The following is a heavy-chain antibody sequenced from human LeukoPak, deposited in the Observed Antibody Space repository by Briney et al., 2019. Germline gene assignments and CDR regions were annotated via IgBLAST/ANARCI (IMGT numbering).Heavy chain of an antibody. V-gene: IGHV3-30*03. J-gene: IGHJ5*02. CDR2: ISYDGSNK. CDR3: ATAGGDGSRMGFDP. D-gene: IGHD2-15*01. Sequence: GRSLRLSCAASGFTFSSYGMHWVRQAPGKGLEWVAVISYDGSNKYYADSVKGRFTISRDNSKNTLYLQMNSLRAEDTAVYYCATAGGDGSRMGFDPWGQGTLVTVSS. CDR1: GFTFSSYG.